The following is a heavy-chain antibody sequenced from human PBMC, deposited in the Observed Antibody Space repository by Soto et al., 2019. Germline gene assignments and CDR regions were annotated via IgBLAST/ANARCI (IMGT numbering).Heavy chain of an antibody. J-gene: IGHJ4*02. CDR3: ARRDYSTSSLGPFDY. V-gene: IGHV4-59*11. CDR1: GGSISSHY. D-gene: IGHD6-6*01. Sequence: PSVTLDLTCVVSGGSISSHYWSWVRQHPGSGLEWIGYIHYSESTNYSPSLKSRLTMSLDTSKNQFSLNLTSVTAADTAFYFCARRDYSTSSLGPFDYWGRGILVTVSS. CDR2: IHYSEST.